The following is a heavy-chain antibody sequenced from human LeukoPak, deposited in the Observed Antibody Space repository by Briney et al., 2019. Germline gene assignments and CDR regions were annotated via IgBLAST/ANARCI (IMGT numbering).Heavy chain of an antibody. Sequence: ASVKVSCKASGYTFTGYYMHWVRQAPGQGLEWMGWTNPNSGGTNYAQKFQGRVTMTRDTSISTAYMKLSRLRSDDTAVYYCASQYSYGDDDAFDIWGQGTMVTVSS. J-gene: IGHJ3*02. CDR1: GYTFTGYY. V-gene: IGHV1-2*02. CDR3: ASQYSYGDDDAFDI. D-gene: IGHD5-18*01. CDR2: TNPNSGGT.